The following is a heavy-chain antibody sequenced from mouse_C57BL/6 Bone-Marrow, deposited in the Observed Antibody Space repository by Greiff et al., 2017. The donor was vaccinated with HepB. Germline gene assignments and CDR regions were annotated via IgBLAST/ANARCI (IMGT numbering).Heavy chain of an antibody. CDR3: ARNYGSSPYWYFDV. V-gene: IGHV1-81*01. J-gene: IGHJ1*03. Sequence: VKLQESGAELARPGASVKLSCKASGYTFTSYGLSWVKQRTGQGLEWIGEIYPRSGNTYYNEKFQGKATLTADKSSSTAYMERRSLTSEDSAVYFCARNYGSSPYWYFDVWGTGTTVTVSS. CDR1: GYTFTSYG. D-gene: IGHD1-1*01. CDR2: IYPRSGNT.